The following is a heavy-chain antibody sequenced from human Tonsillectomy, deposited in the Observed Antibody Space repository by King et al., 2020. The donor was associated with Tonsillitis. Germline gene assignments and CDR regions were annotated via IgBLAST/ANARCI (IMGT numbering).Heavy chain of an antibody. CDR2: ISGYNGNT. CDR3: ARGGFCSSTSCPARFDP. Sequence: QLVQSGAEVKKPGASVKVSCKASGYTFTCYGISWVRQAPGQGLGGMGWISGYNGNTNYAQKFQGRVTKTTDTSTSTAYMELRSLRSDDTAVYYCARGGFCSSTSCPARFDPWGQGTLVTVSS. D-gene: IGHD2-2*01. J-gene: IGHJ5*02. V-gene: IGHV1-18*01. CDR1: GYTFTCYG.